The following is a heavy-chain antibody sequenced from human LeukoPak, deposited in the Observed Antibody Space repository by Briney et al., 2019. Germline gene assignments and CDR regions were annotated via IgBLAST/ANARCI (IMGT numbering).Heavy chain of an antibody. J-gene: IGHJ4*02. V-gene: IGHV3-21*04. CDR2: ISSSSSYI. D-gene: IGHD3-22*01. CDR1: GFTFSSYS. CDR3: AKISSSGYRILYFDY. Sequence: GGSLRLSCAASGFTFSSYSMNWVRQAPGKGLEWVSSISSSSSYIYYADSVKGRFTISRDNSKNTLYLQMNSLRAEDTAVYYCAKISSSGYRILYFDYWGQGTLVTVSS.